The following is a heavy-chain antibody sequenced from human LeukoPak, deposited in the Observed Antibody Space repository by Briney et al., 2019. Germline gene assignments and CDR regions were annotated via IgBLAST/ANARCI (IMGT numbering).Heavy chain of an antibody. CDR1: GFTFSNYW. Sequence: PGGSLRLSCAASGFTFSNYWIHWVRQAPGKGLVWVSRIDTGGSSTVYADSLKGRFTISRDNAKNTLYLQMNSLRAEDTAVYYCARDDSSARANYWGQGTLVTVSS. D-gene: IGHD3-22*01. CDR3: ARDDSSARANY. V-gene: IGHV3-74*01. CDR2: IDTGGSST. J-gene: IGHJ4*02.